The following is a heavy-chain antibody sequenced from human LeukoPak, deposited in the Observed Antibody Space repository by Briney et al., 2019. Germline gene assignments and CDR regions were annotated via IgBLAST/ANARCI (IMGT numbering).Heavy chain of an antibody. V-gene: IGHV3-7*04. CDR1: GFAFSSYG. J-gene: IGHJ3*02. CDR2: IKQDGSEK. CDR3: ARGVSSYAYDSSGYIDAFDI. Sequence: GGSLRLSCAASGFAFSSYGMHWVRQAPGKGLEWVANIKQDGSEKYYVDSVKGRFTISRDNAKNSLYLQMNSLRAEDTAVYYCARGVSSYAYDSSGYIDAFDIWGQGTMVTVSS. D-gene: IGHD3-22*01.